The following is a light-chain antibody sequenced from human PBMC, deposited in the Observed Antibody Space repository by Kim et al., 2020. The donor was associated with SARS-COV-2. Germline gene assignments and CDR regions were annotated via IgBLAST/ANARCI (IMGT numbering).Light chain of an antibody. V-gene: IGKV1-39*01. J-gene: IGKJ2*01. CDR3: QQSYTTPHT. CDR2: TAS. CDR1: QTISGY. Sequence: ASVGDRVTITCRKSQTISGYLNWYQQKPGNAPNLLIFTASNLHHGVPSRFSGSGSGTEFTLTISSLQLEDFATYYCQQSYTTPHTFGLGTKLEI.